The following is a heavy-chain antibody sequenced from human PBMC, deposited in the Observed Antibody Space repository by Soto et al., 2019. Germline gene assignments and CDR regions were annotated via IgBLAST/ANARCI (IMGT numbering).Heavy chain of an antibody. CDR2: IKSKTDGGTT. CDR3: TTDPSPMSDYYYMDV. Sequence: GGSLRLSCAASGFTFSNAWMSWVRQAPGKGLEWVGRIKSKTDGGTTDYAAPVKGRFTISRDDSKNTLYLQMNSLKTEDTAVYYCTTDPSPMSDYYYMDVWGKGTTVTVSS. D-gene: IGHD6-6*01. J-gene: IGHJ6*03. V-gene: IGHV3-15*01. CDR1: GFTFSNAW.